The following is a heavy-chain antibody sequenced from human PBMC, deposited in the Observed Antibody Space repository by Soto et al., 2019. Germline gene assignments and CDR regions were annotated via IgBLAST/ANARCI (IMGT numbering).Heavy chain of an antibody. D-gene: IGHD5-12*01. CDR2: INPNNGDT. J-gene: IGHJ4*02. V-gene: IGHV1-2*02. Sequence: AAVKVSCKACGCTFTGYYIHWVRQAPGQGLEWMGWINPNNGDTIYARKLQGRVTMTRDTSTSTAYMEMSSLTFDDTAVYYCARHSGYDYVFDYWGQGTLVTVSS. CDR3: ARHSGYDYVFDY. CDR1: GCTFTGYY.